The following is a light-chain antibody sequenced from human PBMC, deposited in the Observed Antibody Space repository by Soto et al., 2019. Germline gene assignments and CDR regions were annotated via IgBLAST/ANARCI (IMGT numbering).Light chain of an antibody. J-gene: IGKJ2*01. V-gene: IGKV1-33*01. CDR1: QDISNY. Sequence: DIQMTQSPSSLSASVGDRVTITCQASQDISNYLNWYQQKPGKAPKLLIYDASNLETGVPSRFSGSGSGTDFTFTISSLQPEEIATYYCQQYDNLPYTFGQGPKLEIK. CDR2: DAS. CDR3: QQYDNLPYT.